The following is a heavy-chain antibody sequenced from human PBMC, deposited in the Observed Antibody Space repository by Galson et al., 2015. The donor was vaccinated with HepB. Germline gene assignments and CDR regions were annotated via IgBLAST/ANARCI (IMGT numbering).Heavy chain of an antibody. V-gene: IGHV1-18*04. J-gene: IGHJ4*02. CDR3: ARSNTVGGSGGGI. CDR1: GYTFTSYG. CDR2: ISAHNGNT. D-gene: IGHD1-26*01. Sequence: QSGAEVKEPGASVRVSCKASGYTFTSYGLSWGRQAPGQGLEWMGWISAHNGNTKYAQKFQGRVTMTTDTSTSTLYMELRSLRSDDTAVYYCARSNTVGGSGGGIWGQGTLVTVSS.